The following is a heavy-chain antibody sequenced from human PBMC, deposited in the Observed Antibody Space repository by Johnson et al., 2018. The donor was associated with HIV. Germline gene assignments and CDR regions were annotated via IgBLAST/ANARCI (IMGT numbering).Heavy chain of an antibody. Sequence: MQLVESGGGLVQPGGSLRLSCAASGFTVSSNYMSWVRQAPGKGLESVSVVYSGGTTNYADSVKGRSTISRDNSKNTLYLQMNSLRAEDTAVYYCAKDPGRRDPHAFDIWGQGTMVTVSS. V-gene: IGHV3-66*02. CDR1: GFTVSSNY. J-gene: IGHJ3*02. CDR3: AKDPGRRDPHAFDI. CDR2: VYSGGTT. D-gene: IGHD2-15*01.